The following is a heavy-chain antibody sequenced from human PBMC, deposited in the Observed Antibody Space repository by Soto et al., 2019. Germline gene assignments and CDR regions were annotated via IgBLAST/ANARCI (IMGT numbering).Heavy chain of an antibody. CDR3: ARGGRDYGDNWFDP. J-gene: IGHJ5*02. CDR1: GGSGSSGGDY. D-gene: IGHD4-17*01. Sequence: LETLSLPWTVAGGSGSSGGDYRSWIRQPPWKGLEWIVYIYYSWSTNYNPSLNSRVTMSVDTSKNQFSLKLSSVTAADTAVYYCARGGRDYGDNWFDPWGHGTLVTVSS. CDR2: IYYSWST. V-gene: IGHV4-61*08.